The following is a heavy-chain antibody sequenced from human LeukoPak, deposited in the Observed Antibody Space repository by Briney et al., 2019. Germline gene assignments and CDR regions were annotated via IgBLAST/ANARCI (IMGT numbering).Heavy chain of an antibody. D-gene: IGHD3-3*01. J-gene: IGHJ4*02. CDR3: AKDPPFFWSGSDYFDS. Sequence: GGSLRLSCAASGSTFSRYAMNWVRQAPGKGLEWVSAISGRGDSTFYAESVKGRFTISRDNSNNTLNLQMNSLKAGDTAVYYCAKDPPFFWSGSDYFDSWGQGTLVTVAS. CDR1: GSTFSRYA. CDR2: ISGRGDST. V-gene: IGHV3-23*01.